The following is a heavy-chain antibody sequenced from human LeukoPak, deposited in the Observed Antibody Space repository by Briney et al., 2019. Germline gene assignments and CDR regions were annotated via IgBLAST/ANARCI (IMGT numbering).Heavy chain of an antibody. D-gene: IGHD2-2*01. V-gene: IGHV4-59*08. J-gene: IGHJ3*02. CDR1: AGTISSYY. Sequence: SETLSLTCTVSAGTISSYYWTWIRQPPGKGLEWIGYILYSGGSNYNPSLKSRVPISIDTPKNHFSLKLSSGTGAHTAVYFCARLGSTFDIWGQGTMVTVSS. CDR3: ARLGSTFDI. CDR2: ILYSGGS.